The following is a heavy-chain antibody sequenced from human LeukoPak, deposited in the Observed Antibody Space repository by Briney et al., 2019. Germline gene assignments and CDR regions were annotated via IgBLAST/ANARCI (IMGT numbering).Heavy chain of an antibody. CDR3: AAAGWYYDFWSGPPASHWFDP. Sequence: GASVTVSCKASGFTFTSSAMQWVRQARGQRLEWIGWIVVGSGNTNYAQKFQERVTITRDMSTSTAYMELSSLRSEDTAVYYCAAAGWYYDFWSGPPASHWFDPWGQGTLVTVSS. D-gene: IGHD3-3*01. J-gene: IGHJ5*02. CDR1: GFTFTSSA. CDR2: IVVGSGNT. V-gene: IGHV1-58*02.